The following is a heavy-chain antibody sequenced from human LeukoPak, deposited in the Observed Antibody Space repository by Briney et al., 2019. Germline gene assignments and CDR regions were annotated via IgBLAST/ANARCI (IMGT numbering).Heavy chain of an antibody. J-gene: IGHJ4*02. V-gene: IGHV3-53*01. CDR1: GFTVISNH. D-gene: IGHD6-19*01. Sequence: GGSLRLSCAPSGFTVISNHMSWVRQAPGKGLEWVSVIYSSGCTYYADSVKGRFTISRDNSKLYLQMNSLRPEDTAMYYCAREGVSGSYFDYWGQGTLVTVSS. CDR2: IYSSGCT. CDR3: AREGVSGSYFDY.